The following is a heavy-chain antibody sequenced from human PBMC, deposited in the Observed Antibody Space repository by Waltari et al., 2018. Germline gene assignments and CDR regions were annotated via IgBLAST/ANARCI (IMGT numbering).Heavy chain of an antibody. Sequence: QVQLQESGPGLVKPSETLSLTCTVSGGSISSYYWSWIRQPAGKGLEWIGRIYSSGSTNSNPTLRSRVTMSVDTSKNQFSLKLNSVTAADTAVYYCARDWAAVADYYFDYWGQGTLVTVSS. CDR3: ARDWAAVADYYFDY. V-gene: IGHV4-4*07. J-gene: IGHJ4*02. CDR2: IYSSGST. D-gene: IGHD6-19*01. CDR1: GGSISSYY.